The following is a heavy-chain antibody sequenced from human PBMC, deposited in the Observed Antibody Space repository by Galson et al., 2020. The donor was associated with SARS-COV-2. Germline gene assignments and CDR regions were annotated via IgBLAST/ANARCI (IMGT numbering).Heavy chain of an antibody. CDR3: ARDPAPLYGDNYYYGMDV. D-gene: IGHD4-17*01. J-gene: IGHJ6*02. V-gene: IGHV4-59*01. CDR2: ISYSGST. Sequence: ETSETLSLTCSVSDVSMTSYYWSWIRQPPGKGLEWIGYISYSGSTSYNPSLRSRVTILVDLSKNQFSLNLSSVTAADTAVYYCARDPAPLYGDNYYYGMDVWVRGTTVTVSS. CDR1: DVSMTSYY.